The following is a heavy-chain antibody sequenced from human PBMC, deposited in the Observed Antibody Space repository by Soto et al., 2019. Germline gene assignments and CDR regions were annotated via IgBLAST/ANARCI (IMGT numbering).Heavy chain of an antibody. CDR1: GFTFSSYA. V-gene: IGHV3-23*01. CDR2: ISGSGGST. Sequence: PVGSLRLSCAASGFTFSSYAMSWVRQAPGKGLEWVSAISGSGGSTYYADSVKGRFTISRDNSKNTLYLQMNSLRAEDTAVYYCAKDPPQWLVRRYFDYWGQGTLVTVSS. CDR3: AKDPPQWLVRRYFDY. J-gene: IGHJ4*02. D-gene: IGHD6-19*01.